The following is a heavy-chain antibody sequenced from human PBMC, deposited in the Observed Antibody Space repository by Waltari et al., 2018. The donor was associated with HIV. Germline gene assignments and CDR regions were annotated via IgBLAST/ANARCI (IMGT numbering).Heavy chain of an antibody. J-gene: IGHJ4*02. CDR3: ARSPHKVASGDY. D-gene: IGHD5-12*01. V-gene: IGHV3-7*01. Sequence: EVQLVESGGGLVQPGGSLRRSCAASGFTFSSYWLSWVRQGPGKGLEWVANIKQDGSEKYYVDSVKGRFTISRDNAKNSLYLQMNSLRAEDTAVYYCARSPHKVASGDYWGQGTLVTVSS. CDR2: IKQDGSEK. CDR1: GFTFSSYW.